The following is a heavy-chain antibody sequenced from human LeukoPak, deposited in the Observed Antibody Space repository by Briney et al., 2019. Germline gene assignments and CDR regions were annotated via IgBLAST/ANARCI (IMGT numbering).Heavy chain of an antibody. CDR2: VSTRGTTT. V-gene: IGHV3-23*01. CDR3: AKGMDSSGTSFDY. CDR1: GFTFNTYA. D-gene: IGHD3-22*01. J-gene: IGHJ4*02. Sequence: GGSLRLSCAASGFTFNTYAMTWVCQAPGKGLEWISAVSTRGTTTYYSDSVKGRFTISRDNSKNTLYLQINSLRAEDTAVYYCAKGMDSSGTSFDYWGQGTLVTVSS.